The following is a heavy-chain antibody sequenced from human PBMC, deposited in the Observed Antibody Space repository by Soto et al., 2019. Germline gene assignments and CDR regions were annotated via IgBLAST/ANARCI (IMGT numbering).Heavy chain of an antibody. CDR3: ARARVGATPWGY. D-gene: IGHD1-26*01. Sequence: QVQLVQSGAEVKKPGASVKVSCKASGYTFTSYAMHWVRQAPAQRLEWMGWINAGNGNTKYSQKFQGRVTIIRDTSASTAYMELSSLRSEDTAVYYCARARVGATPWGYWGQGTLVTVSS. J-gene: IGHJ4*02. CDR1: GYTFTSYA. V-gene: IGHV1-3*01. CDR2: INAGNGNT.